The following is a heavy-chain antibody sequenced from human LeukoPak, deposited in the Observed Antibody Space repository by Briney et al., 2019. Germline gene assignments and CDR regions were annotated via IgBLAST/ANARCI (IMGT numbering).Heavy chain of an antibody. D-gene: IGHD1-7*01. CDR1: GGTFRSYA. J-gene: IGHJ4*02. CDR2: IIPVFGTA. V-gene: IGHV1-69*05. Sequence: ASVKVSCKASGGTFRSYAISWVRQAPGQGLEWMGRIIPVFGTANCAQKFQGRLTITTDDSTSTAYMDLSSLRSEDTAVYYGARTDLELGDFDYWGQGTLVTVSS. CDR3: ARTDLELGDFDY.